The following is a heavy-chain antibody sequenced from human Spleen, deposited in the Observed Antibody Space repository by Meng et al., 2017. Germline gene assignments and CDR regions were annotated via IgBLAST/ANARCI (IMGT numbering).Heavy chain of an antibody. Sequence: QLSWPEVGTTLAKPTQTFSLTCTFSGFSLNTNGVGVGWVRQPPGKALEWLALIHWDDDKRYSPSLKNRLTISKDTSKNQVVLTMTNMDPVDTATYFCAHNSRFLDPFDYWGQGTLVTVSS. CDR2: IHWDDDK. V-gene: IGHV2-5*02. D-gene: IGHD3-3*01. CDR1: GFSLNTNGVG. J-gene: IGHJ4*02. CDR3: AHNSRFLDPFDY.